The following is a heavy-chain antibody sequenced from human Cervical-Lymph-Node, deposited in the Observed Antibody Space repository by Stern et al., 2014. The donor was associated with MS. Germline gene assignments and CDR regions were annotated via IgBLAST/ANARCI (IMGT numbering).Heavy chain of an antibody. CDR2: MNNGGSTT. Sequence: VQLVESGGGLVQPGESLRLSCAASGFTLSRYWMHWVRQAPGKGLVWISRMNNGGSTTNYADSVKGRFTISRDNAKNMAYLQLNSLRVDDAGVYFCARDVQGDGNYNLEQWGQGTLVTVSS. D-gene: IGHD1-1*01. V-gene: IGHV3-74*01. J-gene: IGHJ4*02. CDR3: ARDVQGDGNYNLEQ. CDR1: GFTLSRYW.